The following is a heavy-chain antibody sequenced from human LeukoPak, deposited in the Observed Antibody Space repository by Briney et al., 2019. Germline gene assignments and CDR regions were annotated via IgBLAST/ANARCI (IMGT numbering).Heavy chain of an antibody. D-gene: IGHD5-18*01. CDR2: IIPILGIA. CDR3: ARGGSGYSYGYVDY. V-gene: IGHV1-69*02. Sequence: SVKVSCKASGGTFSSYTISWVRQAPGPGLEWKGRIIPILGIANYAQKFQGRVTITADKSTSTAYMELSSLRSEDTAVYYCARGGSGYSYGYVDYWGQGTLVTVSS. CDR1: GGTFSSYT. J-gene: IGHJ4*02.